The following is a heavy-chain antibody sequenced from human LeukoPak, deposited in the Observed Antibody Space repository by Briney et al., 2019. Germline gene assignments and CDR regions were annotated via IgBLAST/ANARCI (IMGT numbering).Heavy chain of an antibody. D-gene: IGHD2-2*01. V-gene: IGHV3-30*02. CDR3: AKDRIVVVPAASDAFDI. CDR1: GFTFSSYG. CDR2: IRYDGSNK. Sequence: GGSLSLSCAASGFTFSSYGMHWGRQAPGKGLELVAFIRYDGSNKYYADSVKGRFTISRDNSKNTLYLQMNSLRAEDTAVYYCAKDRIVVVPAASDAFDIWGQRTMVTVSS. J-gene: IGHJ3*02.